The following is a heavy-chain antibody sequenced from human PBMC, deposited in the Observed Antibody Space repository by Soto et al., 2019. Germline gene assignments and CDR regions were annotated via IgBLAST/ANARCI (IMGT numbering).Heavy chain of an antibody. CDR1: GFTFSSYA. Sequence: GGSLRLSCAASGFTFSSYAMHWVRQAPGKGLEWVAVVSYDGRNKYYADSVKGRFTISRDNSKNTLYLEMNSLRVEDTAVYHCVRDTAYCSGGTCYSSHDMDVWGQGTTVTVSS. CDR3: VRDTAYCSGGTCYSSHDMDV. D-gene: IGHD2-15*01. J-gene: IGHJ6*02. CDR2: VSYDGRNK. V-gene: IGHV3-30*04.